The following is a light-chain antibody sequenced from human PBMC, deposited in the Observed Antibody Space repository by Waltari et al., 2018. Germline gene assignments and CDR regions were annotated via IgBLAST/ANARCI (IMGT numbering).Light chain of an antibody. V-gene: IGLV6-57*03. Sequence: NFMLTQPPSVSGSPGKTVTISCSRSSGSIASTYVQWYQQRPDSGPTTVIYENNQRPSGVPDRFSGSIDSSSTSASLTISGLTTEDEADYYCHSYDYKTVVFGGGTKVTVL. CDR1: SGSIASTY. J-gene: IGLJ2*01. CDR2: ENN. CDR3: HSYDYKTVV.